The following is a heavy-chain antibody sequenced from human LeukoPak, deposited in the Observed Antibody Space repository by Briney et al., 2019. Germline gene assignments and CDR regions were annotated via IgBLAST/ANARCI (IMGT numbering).Heavy chain of an antibody. CDR1: GFTITNAW. V-gene: IGHV3-15*01. CDR3: TTAPDHYYDRSGYYYALDY. J-gene: IGHJ4*02. D-gene: IGHD3-22*01. Sequence: GGSLRLSCAASGFTITNAWMSWVRHAPGKGLEWVGRIKSKIDGGPTDYAAPVKGRFTISRDDSKNTQYLQMKRLKTDDTAVYYCTTAPDHYYDRSGYYYALDYWGGGTLVTVSS. CDR2: IKSKIDGGPT.